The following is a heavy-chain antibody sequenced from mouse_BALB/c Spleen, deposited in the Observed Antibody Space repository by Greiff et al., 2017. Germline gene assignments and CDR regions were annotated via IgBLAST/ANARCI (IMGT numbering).Heavy chain of an antibody. CDR1: GYTFTDYN. J-gene: IGHJ3*01. Sequence: SGPELVKPGASVKISCKASGYTFTDYNMHWVKQSHGKSLEWIGYIYPYNGGTGYNQKFKSKATLTVDNSSSTAYMELRSLTSEDSAVYYCARDYYGSSYAYWGQGTLVTVSA. CDR3: ARDYYGSSYAY. V-gene: IGHV1S29*02. D-gene: IGHD1-1*01. CDR2: IYPYNGGT.